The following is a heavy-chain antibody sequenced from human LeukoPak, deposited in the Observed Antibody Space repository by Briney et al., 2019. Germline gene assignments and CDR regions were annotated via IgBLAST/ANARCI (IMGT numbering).Heavy chain of an antibody. V-gene: IGHV5-51*01. CDR3: ARLRSMVWGLQPPGY. Sequence: GESLKISCKGSGYSFTSYWIGWVRQMPGRGLEWMGIIYPGESDTRYSPSFQGQVTISADKSISTAYLQWSSLKASDTAMYYCARLRSMVWGLQPPGYWGQGTLVTVSS. CDR1: GYSFTSYW. J-gene: IGHJ4*02. D-gene: IGHD3-10*01. CDR2: IYPGESDT.